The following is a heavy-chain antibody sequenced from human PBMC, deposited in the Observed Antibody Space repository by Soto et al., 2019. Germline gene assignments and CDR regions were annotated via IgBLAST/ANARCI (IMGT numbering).Heavy chain of an antibody. CDR3: ARAGRGREVTTYFDY. CDR2: IYHSGST. CDR1: GGSISSGGYS. V-gene: IGHV4-30-2*01. Sequence: SETLSLTCAVSGGSISSGGYSWSWIRQPPGKGLEWIGYIYHSGSTYYNPSLKSRVTISVDRSKNQFSLKLSSVTAADTAVYYCARAGRGREVTTYFDYWGQGTLVTVSS. J-gene: IGHJ4*02. D-gene: IGHD4-17*01.